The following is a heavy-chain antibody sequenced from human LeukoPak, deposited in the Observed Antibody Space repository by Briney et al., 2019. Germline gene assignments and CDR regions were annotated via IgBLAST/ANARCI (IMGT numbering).Heavy chain of an antibody. CDR1: RFTFSSYG. CDR3: ANLPIYDSSGNEAGY. Sequence: GGSLRLSCAASRFTFSSYGMSWVRQAPGKGLEWVSSISGSGGSTYYADSVKGRFTISRDNSKNTLYLQMNSLRDEDTAVYYCANLPIYDSSGNEAGYWGQGTLVTVSS. D-gene: IGHD3-22*01. CDR2: ISGSGGST. V-gene: IGHV3-23*01. J-gene: IGHJ4*02.